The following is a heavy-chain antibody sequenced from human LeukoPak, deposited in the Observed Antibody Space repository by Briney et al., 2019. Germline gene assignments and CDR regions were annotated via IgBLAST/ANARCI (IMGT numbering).Heavy chain of an antibody. D-gene: IGHD5-24*01. J-gene: IGHJ4*02. CDR3: ARSPREMAIFDY. CDR2: INPSGGST. CDR1: GYTFTSYY. V-gene: IGHV1-46*01. Sequence: ASVKVSCKASGYTFTSYYMHWVRQAPGQGLEWMGIINPSGGSTSYARKFQGRVTMTRDMSTSTVYMELSSLRSEDTAVYYCARSPREMAIFDYWGQGTLVTVSS.